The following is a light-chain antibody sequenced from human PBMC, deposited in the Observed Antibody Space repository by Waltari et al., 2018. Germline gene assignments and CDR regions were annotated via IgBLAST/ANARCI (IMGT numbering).Light chain of an antibody. Sequence: EIVLTHSPGTLSLSPGERATLSCRASQSVSSSYLAWYQQKPGQAPRLPIYGASSRATGIPDRFSGSGSGTDFTLTISRLEPEDFAVYYCQQYGSFGPGTKVDIK. V-gene: IGKV3-20*01. CDR2: GAS. CDR3: QQYGS. J-gene: IGKJ3*01. CDR1: QSVSSSY.